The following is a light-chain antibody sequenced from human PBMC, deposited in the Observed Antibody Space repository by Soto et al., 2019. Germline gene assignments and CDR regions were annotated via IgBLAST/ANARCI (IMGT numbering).Light chain of an antibody. V-gene: IGKV1-39*01. J-gene: IGKJ1*01. Sequence: QMTQSPSSLSASVGGRVTITCRASQSIARYLNWYQQKLGQAPKLLIYATSDLKFGVPSRFSGSGSGTDFTLTISSLQPEDFATYYCQQRSVGPQTFGQGTKVEI. CDR3: QQRSVGPQT. CDR1: QSIARY. CDR2: ATS.